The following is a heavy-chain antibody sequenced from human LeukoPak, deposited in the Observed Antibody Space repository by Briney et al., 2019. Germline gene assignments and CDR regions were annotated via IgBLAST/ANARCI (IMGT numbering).Heavy chain of an antibody. CDR2: IKSKTDGGTT. CDR1: GFTFSNAW. CDR3: TKRNYGSGSYFYY. Sequence: GRSLRLSCAASGFTFSNAWMSWVRQAPGKGLEWVGRIKSKTDGGTTDYAAPVKGRFTISRDDSKNTLYLQMNSLKTEDTAVYYCTKRNYGSGSYFYYWGQGTLVTVSS. V-gene: IGHV3-15*01. J-gene: IGHJ4*02. D-gene: IGHD3-10*01.